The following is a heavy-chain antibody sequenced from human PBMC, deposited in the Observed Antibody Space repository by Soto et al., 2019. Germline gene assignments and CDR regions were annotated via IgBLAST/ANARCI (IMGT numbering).Heavy chain of an antibody. V-gene: IGHV5-51*01. CDR2: TYPEDSRT. J-gene: IGHJ5*02. D-gene: IGHD3-9*01. Sequence: GESLKISCKGPGCSFITYWIVWVRQMSGKGLEWMGITYPEDSRTLYSPSFQGQVTISVDKSISTVYLQWSSLKASDTATYYCARRRYFDTLMDPWGQGTLVTVSS. CDR3: ARRRYFDTLMDP. CDR1: GCSFITYW.